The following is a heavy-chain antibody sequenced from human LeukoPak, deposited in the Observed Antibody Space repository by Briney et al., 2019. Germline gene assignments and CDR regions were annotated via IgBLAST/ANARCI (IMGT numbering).Heavy chain of an antibody. D-gene: IGHD3-3*01. V-gene: IGHV3-30*18. J-gene: IGHJ4*02. CDR1: GFTFSSYG. CDR2: ISYDGSSK. CDR3: AKFGGKTPYYDFWSGSDDY. Sequence: GRSLRLSCAVSGFTFSSYGMHWVRQAPGKGLEWVAIISYDGSSKYYADSVKGRFTISRDNSENTLYLQMNSLRAEDTAVYYCAKFGGKTPYYDFWSGSDDYWGQGTLVTVSS.